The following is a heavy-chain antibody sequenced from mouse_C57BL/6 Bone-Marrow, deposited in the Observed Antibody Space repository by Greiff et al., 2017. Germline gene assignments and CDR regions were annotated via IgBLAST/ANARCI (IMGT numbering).Heavy chain of an antibody. CDR3: ARFPFGWWAMDY. CDR2: INPSSGYT. CDR1: GYTFTSYW. V-gene: IGHV1-7*01. D-gene: IGHD1-1*02. J-gene: IGHJ4*01. Sequence: VKLMESGAELAKPGASVKLSCKASGYTFTSYWMHWVKQRPGQGLEWIGYINPSSGYTKYNQKFQDKATLTADKSSSTAYMQLSSLTYEDSSVYCRARFPFGWWAMDYWGQGTSVTVSS.